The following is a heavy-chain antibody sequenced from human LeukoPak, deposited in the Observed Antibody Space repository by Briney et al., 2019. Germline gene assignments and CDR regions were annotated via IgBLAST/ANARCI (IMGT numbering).Heavy chain of an antibody. CDR2: IYYSGST. CDR1: GGSISSYY. Sequence: PSETLSLTCTVSGGSISSYYWSWLRQPPGKGLEWIGYIYYSGSTNYNPSLKSRVTISVDTSKNQFSLKLSSVTAADTAVYYCARHGIAVAGHFDYWGQGTLVTVSS. J-gene: IGHJ4*02. V-gene: IGHV4-59*08. D-gene: IGHD6-19*01. CDR3: ARHGIAVAGHFDY.